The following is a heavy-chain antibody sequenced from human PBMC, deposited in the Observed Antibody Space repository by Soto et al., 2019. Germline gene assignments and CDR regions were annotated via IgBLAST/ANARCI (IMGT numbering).Heavy chain of an antibody. CDR1: GSAFTNYT. CDR3: ARPTPEGDAFDI. J-gene: IGHJ3*02. CDR2: INAGNGNT. V-gene: IGHV1-3*01. Sequence: GXSVKVSCNASGSAFTNYTMDLVRQAPGQRLEWMGWINAGNGNTKYSQKFQVRVTITRDTSASTAYMELSSLRSEDTAVYYCARPTPEGDAFDIWAQGTRVTVSS.